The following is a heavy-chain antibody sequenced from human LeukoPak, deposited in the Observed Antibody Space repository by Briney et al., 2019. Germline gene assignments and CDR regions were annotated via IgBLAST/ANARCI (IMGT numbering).Heavy chain of an antibody. D-gene: IGHD6-13*01. Sequence: GGSLRLSCEGSGFSFRSYTMNWVRQAPGKGLEWVSSISSSSSYIYYADSVKGRFTISRDNAKNSLYLQMNSLRAEDTAVYYCARLGIAAADYLDYWGQGTLVTVSS. V-gene: IGHV3-21*01. CDR3: ARLGIAAADYLDY. CDR1: GFSFRSYT. J-gene: IGHJ4*02. CDR2: ISSSSSYI.